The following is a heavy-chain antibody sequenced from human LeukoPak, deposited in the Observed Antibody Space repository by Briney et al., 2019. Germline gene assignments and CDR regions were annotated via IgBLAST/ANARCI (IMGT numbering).Heavy chain of an antibody. D-gene: IGHD4-17*01. V-gene: IGHV4-34*01. J-gene: IGHJ1*01. CDR2: INHSGSS. CDR1: GGSFSGYS. CDR3: ARGEDGDYYFQH. Sequence: PSRSLSLACAVYGGSFSGYSWGWVRQPPGKGLEWIGEINHSGSSNYNPSLKSGVTISVDTSQTQFSLKLSAVTAADTAVYYCARGEDGDYYFQHWGGGTLVTVSS.